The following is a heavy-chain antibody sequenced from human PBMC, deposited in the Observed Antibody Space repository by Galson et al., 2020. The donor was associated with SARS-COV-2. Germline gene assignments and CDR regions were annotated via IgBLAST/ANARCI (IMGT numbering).Heavy chain of an antibody. Sequence: GESLKISCAASGFTFSSYSMNWVRQAPGKGLEWVSSISSSSSYIYYADSVKGRFTISRDNAKNSLYLQMNSLRAEDTAVYYCAREYATVTTHAFDIWGQGTMVTVCS. V-gene: IGHV3-21*01. J-gene: IGHJ3*02. D-gene: IGHD4-17*01. CDR1: GFTFSSYS. CDR2: ISSSSSYI. CDR3: AREYATVTTHAFDI.